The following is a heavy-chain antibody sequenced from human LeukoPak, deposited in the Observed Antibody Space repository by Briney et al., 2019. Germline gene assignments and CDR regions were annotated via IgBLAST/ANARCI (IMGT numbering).Heavy chain of an antibody. V-gene: IGHV3-23*01. D-gene: IGHD6-13*01. CDR1: GFTFSSYA. CDR3: AKGPDLYSSTPFDY. J-gene: IGHJ4*02. Sequence: SGGSLRLSCAASGFTFSSYAMSWVRQAPGKGLEWVSAISGSGGSTYYADSVKGRFTISRDNSKNTLYLQMNSLRAEDTAVYYCAKGPDLYSSTPFDYWGQGTLVTVSS. CDR2: ISGSGGST.